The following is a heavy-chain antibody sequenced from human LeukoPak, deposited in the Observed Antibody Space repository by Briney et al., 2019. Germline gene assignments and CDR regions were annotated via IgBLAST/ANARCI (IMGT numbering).Heavy chain of an antibody. D-gene: IGHD2-2*01. CDR1: GGSISSGSYY. CDR3: ARLGVVPAAYDY. Sequence: SETLSLTCTVSGGSISSGSYYWSWLRQPAGKGLEWIGRIYISGSTNYNPSLKSRVTISVDTSKNQFSLKLSSVTAADTAVHYCARLGVVPAAYDYWGQGTLVTVSS. CDR2: IYISGST. V-gene: IGHV4-61*02. J-gene: IGHJ4*02.